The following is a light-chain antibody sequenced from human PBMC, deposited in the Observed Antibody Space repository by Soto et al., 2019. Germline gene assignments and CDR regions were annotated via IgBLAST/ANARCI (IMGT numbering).Light chain of an antibody. J-gene: IGLJ1*01. CDR1: SSDVGGYNF. V-gene: IGLV2-14*03. Sequence: QSALTQPASVFGSPGQSITISCTGNSSDVGGYNFVSWYQQLPGKAPKLMIYEVTSRPSGVSNRFSGSKSGNTASLTISGLQPEDEADYYCSSYTTSSTVVFGTGTKLTVL. CDR3: SSYTTSSTVV. CDR2: EVT.